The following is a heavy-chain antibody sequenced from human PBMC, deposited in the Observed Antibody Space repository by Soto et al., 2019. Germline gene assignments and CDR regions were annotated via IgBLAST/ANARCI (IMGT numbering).Heavy chain of an antibody. CDR1: GGSFSGYY. J-gene: IGHJ6*02. CDR3: AXLGFEQQLALFDYGMDV. CDR2: INHSGST. Sequence: SETLSLTCAVYGGSFSGYYWSWIRQPPGKGLEWIGEINHSGSTNYNPSLKSRVTISVDTSKNQFSLKLSSVTAADTAVYYCAXLGFEQQLALFDYGMDVWGQGTTVTVSS. D-gene: IGHD6-13*01. V-gene: IGHV4-34*01.